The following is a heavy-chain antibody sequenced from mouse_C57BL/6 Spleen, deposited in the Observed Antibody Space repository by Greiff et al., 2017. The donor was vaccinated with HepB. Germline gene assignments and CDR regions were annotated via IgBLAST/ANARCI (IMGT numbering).Heavy chain of an antibody. V-gene: IGHV14-1*01. CDR3: TRGYYEGYYAMDY. D-gene: IGHD2-3*01. CDR2: IDPEDGDT. Sequence: VQLQQSGAELVRPGASVELSCTASGFNIKDYYMHWVKQRPEQGLEWIGRIDPEDGDTEYAPKFQGKATMTADTSSNTAYLQLSSLTSEDTAVYYCTRGYYEGYYAMDYWGQGTSVTVSS. CDR1: GFNIKDYY. J-gene: IGHJ4*01.